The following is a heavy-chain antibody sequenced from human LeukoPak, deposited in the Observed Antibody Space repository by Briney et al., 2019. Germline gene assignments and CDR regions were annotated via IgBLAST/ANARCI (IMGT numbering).Heavy chain of an antibody. CDR3: ARKYYYGPGSYYNTYYFDY. J-gene: IGHJ4*02. V-gene: IGHV5-51*01. D-gene: IGHD3-10*01. CDR2: IYPGDSDT. Sequence: GESLKISCKGSGYSFTSYWIGWVRQMPGKGLEWMGIIYPGDSDTRYSPSFQGQVTISADKSIFTAYLQWSSLKASDTAMYYCARKYYYGPGSYYNTYYFDYWGQGTLVTVSS. CDR1: GYSFTSYW.